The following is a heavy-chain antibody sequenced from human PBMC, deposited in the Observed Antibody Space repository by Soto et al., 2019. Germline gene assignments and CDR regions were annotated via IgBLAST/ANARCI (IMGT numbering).Heavy chain of an antibody. CDR2: IYYSGST. J-gene: IGHJ3*02. Sequence: QLQLQESGPGLVKPSETLSLTCTVSGGSISSSSYYWGWIRQPPGKGLEWIGSIYYSGSTYYNPSLKSRVTISVDTSKNQFSLKLSSVTAADTAVYYCARLSTTGTTWYAFDIWGQGTMVTVSS. CDR3: ARLSTTGTTWYAFDI. D-gene: IGHD1-1*01. CDR1: GGSISSSSYY. V-gene: IGHV4-39*01.